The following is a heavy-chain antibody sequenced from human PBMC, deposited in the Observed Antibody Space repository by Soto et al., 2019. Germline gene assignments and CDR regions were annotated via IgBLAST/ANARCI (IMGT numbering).Heavy chain of an antibody. V-gene: IGHV3-30*18. CDR2: ISYDGSNK. J-gene: IGHJ5*02. Sequence: QVQLVESGGGVVQPGRSLRLSCAASGFTFSSYGMHWVRQAPGKGLEWVAVISYDGSNKYYADSVKGRFTISRDNSKNTLYLQMNSLRAEDTDVYYCAKDGHDSGFDPWGQGTLVTVSS. D-gene: IGHD3-3*01. CDR3: AKDGHDSGFDP. CDR1: GFTFSSYG.